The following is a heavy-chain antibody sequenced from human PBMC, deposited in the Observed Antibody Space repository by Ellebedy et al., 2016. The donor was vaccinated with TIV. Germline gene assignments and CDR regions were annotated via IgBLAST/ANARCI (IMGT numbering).Heavy chain of an antibody. V-gene: IGHV1-46*01. CDR1: GYTFTSYY. CDR3: ARQASLTYYFDY. Sequence: ASVKVSXXASGYTFTSYYMHWVRQAPGQGLEWMGIINPSGGSTSYAQKFQGRVTMTRDTSTSTVYMELSSLRSEDTAVYYCARQASLTYYFDYWGQGTLVTVSS. D-gene: IGHD3-16*01. CDR2: INPSGGST. J-gene: IGHJ4*02.